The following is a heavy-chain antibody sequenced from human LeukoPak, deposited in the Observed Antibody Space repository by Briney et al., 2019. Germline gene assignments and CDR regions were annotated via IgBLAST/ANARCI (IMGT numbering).Heavy chain of an antibody. J-gene: IGHJ4*02. D-gene: IGHD4-23*01. V-gene: IGHV3-7*05. CDR3: ARYDYGGNFDY. CDR2: IKQDASEK. CDR1: GFTFSNYW. Sequence: GGSLRLSCAASGFTFSNYWMSWDRQAPGKGLEWVANIKQDASEKYYVDSVKGRFTIFRDNAKNSLYLQMNSLRAEDTAVYYCARYDYGGNFDYWGQGTLVTVSS.